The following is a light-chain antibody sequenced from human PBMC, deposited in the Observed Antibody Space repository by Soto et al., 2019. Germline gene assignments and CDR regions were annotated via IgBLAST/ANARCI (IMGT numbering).Light chain of an antibody. V-gene: IGKV3-15*01. J-gene: IGKJ5*01. Sequence: EIVMTQSPATLSVSPGERATLSCRASQSVRSDLAWYHQTPGQAPRVLTYGASTRETGIRARFTGSGAGTECTLTISSLQSEDFAVYSCQQYNNLPITFGQGTRLEIK. CDR1: QSVRSD. CDR2: GAS. CDR3: QQYNNLPIT.